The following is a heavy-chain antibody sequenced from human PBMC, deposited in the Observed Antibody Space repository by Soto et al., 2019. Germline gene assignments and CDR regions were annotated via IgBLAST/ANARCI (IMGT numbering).Heavy chain of an antibody. V-gene: IGHV3-48*02. D-gene: IGHD3-3*01. J-gene: IGHJ4*02. CDR3: ARNGVAFDY. Sequence: QPGGSLSLSCAASGFTFGSYGMNWVRQAPGKGLEWISYISSTSSSIYYADSVKGRFTISRDNAKNSLFLQMNSLRDEDTAVYYCARNGVAFDYWGQGDLVTVSS. CDR1: GFTFGSYG. CDR2: ISSTSSSI.